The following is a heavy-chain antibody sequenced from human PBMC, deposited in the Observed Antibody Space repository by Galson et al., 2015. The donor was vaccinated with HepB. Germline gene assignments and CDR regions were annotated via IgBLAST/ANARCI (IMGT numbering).Heavy chain of an antibody. CDR1: GFNFRDFI. V-gene: IGHV3-48*04. Sequence: PLRPSCPTPGFNFRDFILNWVRQAPGKGLEWVPLINSASTTIYYADSVKGRFTVSRNNAQNTLFLQMNSLRVEDTAVYYCARQSPHGSIDYWGQGTLVTVSS. J-gene: IGHJ4*02. D-gene: IGHD2-15*01. CDR2: INSASTTI. CDR3: ARQSPHGSIDY.